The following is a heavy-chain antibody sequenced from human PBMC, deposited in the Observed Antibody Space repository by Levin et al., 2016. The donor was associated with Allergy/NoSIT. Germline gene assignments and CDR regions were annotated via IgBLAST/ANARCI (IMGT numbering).Heavy chain of an antibody. CDR3: ARGTRKYYYDSSGSYDAFDI. J-gene: IGHJ3*02. CDR1: GGTFSSYA. CDR2: IIPIFGTP. Sequence: SVKVSCKAAGGTFSSYAITWVRQAPGHGLEWMGGIIPIFGTPNYAQKFQGRVTITADKSTSTAYMELSSLRSEDTAVYYCARGTRKYYYDSSGSYDAFDIWGQGTMVTVSS. D-gene: IGHD3-22*01. V-gene: IGHV1-69*06.